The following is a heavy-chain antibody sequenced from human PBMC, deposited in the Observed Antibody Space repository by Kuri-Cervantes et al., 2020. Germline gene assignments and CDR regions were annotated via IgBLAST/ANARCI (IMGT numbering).Heavy chain of an antibody. D-gene: IGHD3-16*02. Sequence: SETLSLTCAVYGGSFSGYYWGWIRQPPGKGLEWIGSIYYSGSTYYNPSLKSRVTISVDTSKNQFSLKLSSVTAADTAVYYCARRVHDYVWGSYRYLYNWFDPWGQGTLVTVSS. V-gene: IGHV4-39*01. CDR1: GGSFSGYY. J-gene: IGHJ5*02. CDR3: ARRVHDYVWGSYRYLYNWFDP. CDR2: IYYSGST.